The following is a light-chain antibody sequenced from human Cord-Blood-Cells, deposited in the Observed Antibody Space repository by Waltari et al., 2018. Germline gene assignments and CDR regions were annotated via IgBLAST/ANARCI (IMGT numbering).Light chain of an antibody. CDR3: CSYAGSSTFD. CDR1: SSDVGSSNP. J-gene: IGLJ1*01. CDR2: EVS. V-gene: IGLV2-23*02. Sequence: QPALPQPASVTRSPGQSITISCTGTSSDVGSSNPVSWYQQHPGKAPKLMIYEVSKRPSGVSNRFSGSKSGNTASLTISGLQAEDEADYYCCSYAGSSTFDFGTGTKVTVL.